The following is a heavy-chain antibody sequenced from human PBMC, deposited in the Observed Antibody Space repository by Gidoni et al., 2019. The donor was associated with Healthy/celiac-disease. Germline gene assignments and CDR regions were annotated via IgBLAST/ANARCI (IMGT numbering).Heavy chain of an antibody. CDR3: ARRLAVAVLDY. Sequence: EVQRVESGGGLVQPGGSLRLSCSASGFTFSSYWMSWVRQAPGKGLVRVANIKQDGSEKYYVDSVKGRFTISRDNAKNSLYLQMNSLRAEDTAVYYCARRLAVAVLDYWGQGTLVTVSS. V-gene: IGHV3-7*01. CDR2: IKQDGSEK. J-gene: IGHJ4*02. D-gene: IGHD6-19*01. CDR1: GFTFSSYW.